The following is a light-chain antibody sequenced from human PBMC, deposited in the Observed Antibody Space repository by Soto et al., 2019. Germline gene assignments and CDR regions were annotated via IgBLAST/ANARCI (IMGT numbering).Light chain of an antibody. CDR3: QSYDSHVV. V-gene: IGLV1-40*01. CDR1: GSNIGAGYD. Sequence: QSVLTQPPSVSGAPGQRVAISCTGSGSNIGAGYDVHWYQQIPSTAPKLLIYANSNRPSGVPDRFSGSKSGTSASLAITGLQAEDEGDYYCQSYDSHVVFGGGTKVTVL. CDR2: ANS. J-gene: IGLJ2*01.